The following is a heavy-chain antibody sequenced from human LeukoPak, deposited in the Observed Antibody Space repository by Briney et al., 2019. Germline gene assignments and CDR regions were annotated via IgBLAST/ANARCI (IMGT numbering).Heavy chain of an antibody. Sequence: GASLKISCKGSGYRFTSYWINWGRRRPGKGRGWRGKIDPSDSYTNYSPCFQGHVTISADKSISTAYLQWSSLKASDTAMYYCASINDYGDPSGGYWGQGTLVTVSS. CDR1: GYRFTSYW. CDR3: ASINDYGDPSGGY. CDR2: IDPSDSYT. J-gene: IGHJ4*02. D-gene: IGHD4-17*01. V-gene: IGHV5-10-1*01.